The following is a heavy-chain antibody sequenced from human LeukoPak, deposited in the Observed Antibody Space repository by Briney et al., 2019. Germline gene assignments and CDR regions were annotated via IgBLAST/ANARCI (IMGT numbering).Heavy chain of an antibody. J-gene: IGHJ4*02. V-gene: IGHV3-48*02. D-gene: IGHD1-14*01. CDR2: ISSSGSTI. CDR1: GFTFSSYS. CDR3: ARTTVFDY. Sequence: GGSLRLSCATSGFTFSSYSMSWVRQAPRKGLEWVSYISSSGSTIYYAASVKGRFIISRDNARKSVSLQMNSLRDEDTAVYYCARTTVFDYWGQGTLVTVSS.